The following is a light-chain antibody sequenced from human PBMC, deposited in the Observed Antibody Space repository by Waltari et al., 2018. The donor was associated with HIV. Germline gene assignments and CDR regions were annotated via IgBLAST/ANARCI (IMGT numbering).Light chain of an antibody. Sequence: EILMTQSPATLSVSPGGGATLSCRASESVHSNLAWFQHKPGQAPRLLIYAASTRATGVPDRFSVSGSGTDFTLTIRSLQSEDFAIYFCQQYHKRHETFGQGTKLEIK. CDR3: QQYHKRHET. J-gene: IGKJ2*01. CDR1: ESVHSN. CDR2: AAS. V-gene: IGKV3-15*01.